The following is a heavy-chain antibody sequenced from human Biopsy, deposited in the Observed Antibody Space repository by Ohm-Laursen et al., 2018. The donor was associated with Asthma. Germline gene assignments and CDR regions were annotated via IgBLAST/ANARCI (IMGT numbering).Heavy chain of an antibody. D-gene: IGHD3-22*01. CDR3: ARDRAMISET. J-gene: IGHJ5*02. V-gene: IGHV4-39*02. CDR2: ISYTGRA. CDR1: GGSMSSSSYY. Sequence: TLSLTCTVSGGSMSSSSYYWGWIRQPPGKGLEWMGSISYTGRAYHNPSLKSRVTISVDTSKNQFSLRLTSVTAADTAVYYCARDRAMISETWGQGTLVTVSS.